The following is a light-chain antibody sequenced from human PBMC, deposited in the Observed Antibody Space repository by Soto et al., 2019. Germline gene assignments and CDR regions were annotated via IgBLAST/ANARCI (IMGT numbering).Light chain of an antibody. V-gene: IGLV2-8*01. Sequence: QSALTQPPSASGSPGQSVTISCTGTSSDVGGYDFVSWYQQHPGKAPKLVIYEVTRRPSGVPDRFSGSKSGNTASLTFSGLQAEDEAVYYCSSYAGSTIFGGGTQLTVL. CDR2: EVT. CDR1: SSDVGGYDF. CDR3: SSYAGSTI. J-gene: IGLJ2*01.